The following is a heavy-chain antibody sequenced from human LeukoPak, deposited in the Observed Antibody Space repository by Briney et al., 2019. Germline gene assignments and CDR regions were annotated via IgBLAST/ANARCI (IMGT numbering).Heavy chain of an antibody. V-gene: IGHV3-23*01. Sequence: GGSLRLSCAASGFTFSSYAMTWVRQAPGKGLEWVSVITGSGGSTYYADSVKGRFTISRDNSKNTLYLQMNSLRADDTAVYYCAKDREYYDILTGYYTDAFDIWGQGTMVTVSS. CDR1: GFTFSSYA. J-gene: IGHJ3*02. CDR3: AKDREYYDILTGYYTDAFDI. CDR2: ITGSGGST. D-gene: IGHD3-9*01.